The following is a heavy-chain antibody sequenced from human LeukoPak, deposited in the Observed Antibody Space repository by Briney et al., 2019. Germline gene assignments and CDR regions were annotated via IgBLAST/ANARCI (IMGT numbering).Heavy chain of an antibody. D-gene: IGHD4-17*01. J-gene: IGHJ4*02. Sequence: PGGSLRLSCAASGFTFSSYWLSWVRQAPGKGLEWVANIKQDGSEQYYVDSVKGRFTISRDNAKNSLYLQMNSLRAEDTAVYYCARGGDYGDYDFFDYWGQGTLVTVSS. CDR2: IKQDGSEQ. V-gene: IGHV3-7*01. CDR3: ARGGDYGDYDFFDY. CDR1: GFTFSSYW.